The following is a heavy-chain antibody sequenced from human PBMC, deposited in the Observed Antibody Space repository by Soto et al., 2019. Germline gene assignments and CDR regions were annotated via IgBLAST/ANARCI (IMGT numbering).Heavy chain of an antibody. D-gene: IGHD2-21*01. V-gene: IGHV3-13*01. Sequence: EVQLAESGGGMVQPGGSLKLSCAGSEFTFSVYDMHWVRQPIGKGLEWVSAISPAGDTYYSDSVKGRFTISRENAKDSLYLQMNTLRAEDTAVYYCATDGLTPYWGQGTLVIVSS. CDR2: ISPAGDT. CDR3: ATDGLTPY. J-gene: IGHJ4*02. CDR1: EFTFSVYD.